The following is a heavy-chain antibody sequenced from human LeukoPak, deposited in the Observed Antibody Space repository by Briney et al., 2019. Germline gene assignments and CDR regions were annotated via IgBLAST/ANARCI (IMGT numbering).Heavy chain of an antibody. CDR3: ARVSEQKGYYYYYYMDV. J-gene: IGHJ6*03. V-gene: IGHV4-34*01. CDR2: INHSGST. Sequence: SETLSLTCAVYGGSFSGYYWSWIRQPPGKGLEWIGEINHSGSTNYNPSLKSRVTISVDTSKNQFSLKLSSVTAADTAVYYCARVSEQKGYYYYYYMDVWGKGTTVTVSS. D-gene: IGHD6-13*01. CDR1: GGSFSGYY.